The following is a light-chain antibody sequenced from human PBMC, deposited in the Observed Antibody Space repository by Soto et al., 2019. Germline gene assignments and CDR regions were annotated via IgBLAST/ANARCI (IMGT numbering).Light chain of an antibody. CDR1: QGMSNY. CDR3: QKYDNAPFT. Sequence: DIQMTQSPSSLSASVGDRVTITCRASQGMSNYLAWYQQKPGKVPKLLIYAASTLQSGVPSRFSGSGSGTDFTLTISSLQPEDVASYYCQKYDNAPFTFGPGTKVHIK. CDR2: AAS. J-gene: IGKJ3*01. V-gene: IGKV1-27*01.